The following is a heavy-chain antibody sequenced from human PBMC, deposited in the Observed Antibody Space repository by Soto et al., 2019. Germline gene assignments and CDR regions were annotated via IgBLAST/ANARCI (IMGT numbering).Heavy chain of an antibody. Sequence: ASVKVSCKPSGYTFNTYYLHWVRQAPGQALEWMGVIHPSGGGTTYAQKFLGRVTVTRDTSTSTVFMELSSLRSDDTAVYYCARVSGYYLPDYWGQGTLVTVSS. CDR2: IHPSGGGT. CDR1: GYTFNTYY. V-gene: IGHV1-46*02. J-gene: IGHJ4*02. CDR3: ARVSGYYLPDY. D-gene: IGHD5-12*01.